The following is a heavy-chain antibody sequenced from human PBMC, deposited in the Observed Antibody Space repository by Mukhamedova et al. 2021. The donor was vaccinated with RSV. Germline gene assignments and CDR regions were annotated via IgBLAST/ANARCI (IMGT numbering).Heavy chain of an antibody. J-gene: IGHJ6*03. CDR3: ARGYYYYMDV. Sequence: QGRVTMTRNTSISTAYMELRSLRSEDTAVYYCARGYYYYMDVWGQGTTVTVSS. V-gene: IGHV1-8*01.